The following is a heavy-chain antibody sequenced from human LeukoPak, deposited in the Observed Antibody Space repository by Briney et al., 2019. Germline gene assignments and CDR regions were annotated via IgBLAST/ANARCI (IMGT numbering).Heavy chain of an antibody. CDR1: GGSLSSYY. CDR3: ARDIAAAGTRYFDL. Sequence: SETLSLTCTVSGGSLSSYYWSWIRQPAGKGLEWIGRIYTSGSTNYNPSLKSRVTMSVDTSKNQFSLKLSSVTAADTAVYYCARDIAAAGTRYFDLWGRGTLVTVSS. CDR2: IYTSGST. D-gene: IGHD6-13*01. V-gene: IGHV4-4*07. J-gene: IGHJ2*01.